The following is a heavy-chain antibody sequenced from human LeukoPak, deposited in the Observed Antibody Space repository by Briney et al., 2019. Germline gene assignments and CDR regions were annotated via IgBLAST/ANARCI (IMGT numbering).Heavy chain of an antibody. J-gene: IGHJ6*02. CDR2: MNPNSGNT. Sequence: ASVKVSCKASGYTFTRYDINWVRQATGQGLEWMGWMNPNSGNTGYAQKFQGRVTMTRNTSISTAYMELSSLRSEDTAVYYCARDRYNYYGMDVWGQGTTVTVSS. CDR3: ARDRYNYYGMDV. CDR1: GYTFTRYD. D-gene: IGHD3-9*01. V-gene: IGHV1-8*01.